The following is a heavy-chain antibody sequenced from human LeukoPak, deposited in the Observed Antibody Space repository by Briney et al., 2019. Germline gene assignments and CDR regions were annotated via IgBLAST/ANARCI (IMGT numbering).Heavy chain of an antibody. V-gene: IGHV4-61*02. CDR1: GGSINSVNYF. J-gene: IGHJ4*02. Sequence: SETLSLTCTVSGGSINSVNYFWNWVRQPAGKGLEWIGRIYPSGSTTYNPSLQRRATMSIDASKNQFSLKLSSVTAADKAVYYCAREGYGYEDYWGQGTLVTVSS. D-gene: IGHD5-18*01. CDR2: IYPSGST. CDR3: AREGYGYEDY.